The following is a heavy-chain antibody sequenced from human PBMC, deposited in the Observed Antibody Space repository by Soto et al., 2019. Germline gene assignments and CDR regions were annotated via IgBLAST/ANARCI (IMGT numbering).Heavy chain of an antibody. D-gene: IGHD3-3*01. CDR3: AREGVAYDFWSGHDAFDI. V-gene: IGHV3-33*01. Sequence: GESLKISCAASGFTFSSYGMHWVRQAPGKGLEWVAVIWYDGSNKYYADSVKGRFTISRDNSKNTLYLQMNSLRAEDTAVYYCAREGVAYDFWSGHDAFDIWGQGTMVTVS. CDR2: IWYDGSNK. J-gene: IGHJ3*02. CDR1: GFTFSSYG.